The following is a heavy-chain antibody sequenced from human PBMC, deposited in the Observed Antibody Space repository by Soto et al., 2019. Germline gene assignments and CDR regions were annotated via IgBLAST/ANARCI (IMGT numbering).Heavy chain of an antibody. CDR2: TGTRRKYT. D-gene: IGHD3-9*01. CDR3: VRDRDWAFDI. CDR1: GYALRDYS. V-gene: IGHV3-48*02. Sequence: PGGSLRVSCAASGYALRDYSMNWVRQAPGKGLEWVSYTGTRRKYTFYADSVRGRFTISRDDARNSVYLQLNSLRDEDTAVYYCVRDRDWAFDIWGQGTMVTVSS. J-gene: IGHJ3*02.